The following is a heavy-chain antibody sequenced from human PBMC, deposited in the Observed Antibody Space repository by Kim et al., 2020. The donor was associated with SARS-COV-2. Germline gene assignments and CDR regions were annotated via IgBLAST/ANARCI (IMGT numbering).Heavy chain of an antibody. J-gene: IGHJ4*02. CDR1: GFTFSSYS. D-gene: IGHD3-22*01. CDR3: ARSQYYYDSSGCFDY. CDR2: ISSSSSTI. V-gene: IGHV3-48*04. Sequence: GGSLRLSCAASGFTFSSYSMNWVRQAPGKGLEWVSYISSSSSTIYYADSVKGRFTISRDNAKNSLYLQMNSLRAEDTAVYYCARSQYYYDSSGCFDYWGQGTLVTVSS.